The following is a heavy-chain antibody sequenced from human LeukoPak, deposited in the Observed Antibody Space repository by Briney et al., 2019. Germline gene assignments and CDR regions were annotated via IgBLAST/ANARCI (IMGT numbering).Heavy chain of an antibody. CDR3: ARDKDVYFDY. CDR1: GFTFSTYR. V-gene: IGHV3-21*01. CDR2: ISSSSSYI. J-gene: IGHJ4*02. Sequence: KPGGSLRLSCVGTGFTFSTYRMNWVRQAPGKGLEWVSSISSSSSYIYYADSVKGRITISRDNAKNSLYLQMNSLRVEDTDVYYCARDKDVYFDYWGQGTLVTVSS.